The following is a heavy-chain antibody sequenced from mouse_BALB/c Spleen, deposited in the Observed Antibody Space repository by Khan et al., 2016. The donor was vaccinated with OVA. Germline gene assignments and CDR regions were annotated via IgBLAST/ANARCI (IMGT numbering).Heavy chain of an antibody. V-gene: IGHV3-2*02. CDR1: GYSITSDYA. CDR3: ARIYGGDFDY. Sequence: EVQLQESGPGLVKPSQSLSLTCTVTGYSITSDYAWNWIRQFPGNKLEWMGHISYSGNTKYNPSLKSRISITRDTSKNQFFLQLKSVTTEDTATYDCARIYGGDFDYWGQGTTLTVSS. CDR2: ISYSGNT. D-gene: IGHD1-1*01. J-gene: IGHJ2*01.